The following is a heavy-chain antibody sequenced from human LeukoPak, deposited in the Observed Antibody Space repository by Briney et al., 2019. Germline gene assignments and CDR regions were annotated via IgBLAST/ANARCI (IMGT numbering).Heavy chain of an antibody. CDR1: GFTFSDYY. CDR2: ISTSGSNI. D-gene: IGHD3-22*01. CDR3: ARASRYYYDSSSYYMFDY. Sequence: GGSLRLSCAASGFTFSDYYMSWIRQAPGKGLKWVSYISTSGSNIYYADSVKGRFTISRDNAKNSLYLQMNSLRAEDTAVYYCARASRYYYDSSSYYMFDYWGQGTLVTVSS. V-gene: IGHV3-11*01. J-gene: IGHJ4*02.